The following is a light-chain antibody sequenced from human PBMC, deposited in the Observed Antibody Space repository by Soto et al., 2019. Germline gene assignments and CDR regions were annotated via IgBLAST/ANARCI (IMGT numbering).Light chain of an antibody. CDR1: ERLSSVY. V-gene: IGKV3-20*01. CDR2: DAS. CDR3: QQYGGSPFT. J-gene: IGKJ3*01. Sequence: EIVLTQSPGTLSLSPGERATLSCRASERLSSVYLAWYQQKPGQAPRLLIYDASNRATGIPARFSGSGSGTDFTLTISRLEPEDFAVYYCQQYGGSPFTFGPGTKVDIK.